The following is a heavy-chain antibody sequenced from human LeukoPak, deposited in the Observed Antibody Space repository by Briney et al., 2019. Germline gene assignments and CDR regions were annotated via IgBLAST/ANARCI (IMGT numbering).Heavy chain of an antibody. Sequence: SETLSLTCGVSGASVRSRGFFWGWIRQPPGKGLEWIGEINHSGSTNYNPSLKSRVTISVDTSKNQFSLKLSSVTAADTAVYYCARGHYGGNSGWFDPWGQGTLVTVSS. D-gene: IGHD4-23*01. J-gene: IGHJ5*02. CDR3: ARGHYGGNSGWFDP. CDR2: INHSGST. V-gene: IGHV4-34*01. CDR1: GASVRSRGFF.